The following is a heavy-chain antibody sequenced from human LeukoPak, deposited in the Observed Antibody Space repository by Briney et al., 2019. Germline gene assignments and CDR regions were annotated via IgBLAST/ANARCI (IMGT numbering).Heavy chain of an antibody. CDR1: GYSFTSYW. V-gene: IGHV5-51*01. Sequence: GESLKISCKGSGYSFTSYWIGWVRQMPGKGLEWMGIIYPGDSDTRYSPSFQGQVTISADKSISTAYLQWSSLKASDTAMYYCARTPYYYDSSGSLGAFDIWGQGTMVTVSS. CDR3: ARTPYYYDSSGSLGAFDI. CDR2: IYPGDSDT. D-gene: IGHD3-22*01. J-gene: IGHJ3*02.